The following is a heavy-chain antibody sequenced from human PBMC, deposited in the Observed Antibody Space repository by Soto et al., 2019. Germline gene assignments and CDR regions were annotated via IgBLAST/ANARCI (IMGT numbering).Heavy chain of an antibody. CDR1: GGSISSYY. V-gene: IGHV4-59*01. CDR2: IYYSGST. Sequence: QVQLQESGPGLVKPSETLSLTCTVSGGSISSYYWSWIRQPPGKGLEWIGDIYYSGSTNYNPSLKSRVTISVDTSKNQFSLKLSSVTAADTAVYYCARVLVPADGGQFDPWGQGTLVTVSS. D-gene: IGHD2-2*01. CDR3: ARVLVPADGGQFDP. J-gene: IGHJ5*02.